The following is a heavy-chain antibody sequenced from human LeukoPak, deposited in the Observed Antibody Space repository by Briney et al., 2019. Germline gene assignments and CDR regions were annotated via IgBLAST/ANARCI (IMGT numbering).Heavy chain of an antibody. D-gene: IGHD6-6*01. CDR2: IYTSGGT. CDR3: ARSIVARPNYYYYLDV. Sequence: SETLSLTCTVSGASITNYYWNWIRQPAGKGLEWIGRIYTSGGTNYNPSLKTRVTMSVDTSKNHFSLKLNSVTAADTAVFYCARSIVARPNYYYYLDVWDKGITVTVSS. V-gene: IGHV4-4*07. CDR1: GASITNYY. J-gene: IGHJ6*03.